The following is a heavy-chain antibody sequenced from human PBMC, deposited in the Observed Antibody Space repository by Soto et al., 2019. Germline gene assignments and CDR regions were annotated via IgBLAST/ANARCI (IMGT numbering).Heavy chain of an antibody. CDR1: GGSISSSSYY. Sequence: QLQLQESGPGLVKPSETLSLTCTVSGGSISSSSYYWGWIRQPPGKGLEWIGSIYYSGSTYYNPSLQRRVTISVDTSKNQFSLKLSSVTAADTAVYYCARRGYYDFWSGYYSENWFDPWGQGTLVTVSS. CDR2: IYYSGST. J-gene: IGHJ5*02. CDR3: ARRGYYDFWSGYYSENWFDP. V-gene: IGHV4-39*01. D-gene: IGHD3-3*01.